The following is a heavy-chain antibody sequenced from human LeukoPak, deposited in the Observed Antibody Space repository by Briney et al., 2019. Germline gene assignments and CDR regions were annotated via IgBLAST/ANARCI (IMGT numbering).Heavy chain of an antibody. Sequence: SETLSLTRTVSGGSISSGGYYWSWIRQHPGKGLEWIGYIYYSGSTYYNPSLKSRVTISVDTSKIQFSLKLSAVAAADTAVYYCARDWRAVGVFDYWGQGTLVTVSS. CDR2: IYYSGST. D-gene: IGHD3-3*01. V-gene: IGHV4-31*03. CDR3: ARDWRAVGVFDY. J-gene: IGHJ4*02. CDR1: GGSISSGGYY.